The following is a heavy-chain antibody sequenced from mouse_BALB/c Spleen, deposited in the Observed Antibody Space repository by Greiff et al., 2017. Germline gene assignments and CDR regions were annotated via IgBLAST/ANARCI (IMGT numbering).Heavy chain of an antibody. V-gene: IGHV1-18*01. J-gene: IGHJ3*01. CDR3: ARVPHYYGSSYVFAY. D-gene: IGHD1-1*01. CDR2: INPNNGGT. Sequence: VQLKQSGPELVKPGASVKISCKTSGYTFTEYTMHWVKQSHGKSLEWIGGINPNNGGTSYNQKFKGKATLTVDKSSSTAYMELRSLTSEDSAVYYCARVPHYYGSSYVFAYWGQGTLVTVSA. CDR1: GYTFTEYT.